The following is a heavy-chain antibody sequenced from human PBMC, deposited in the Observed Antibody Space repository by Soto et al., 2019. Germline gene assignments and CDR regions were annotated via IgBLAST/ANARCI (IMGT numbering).Heavy chain of an antibody. CDR2: ISGSGDST. CDR1: GFTFSSYA. J-gene: IGHJ4*02. Sequence: EVQLLESGGGLVQPGGSLRLSCAASGFTFSSYAMRWVRQAPGQGLEWVSAISGSGDSTYYADSVKGRFTVSRDNSKNTLYLPMNSLRAEDTAVYYCARRGSGSYYDYWGQGTLVTVSS. CDR3: ARRGSGSYYDY. V-gene: IGHV3-23*01. D-gene: IGHD1-26*01.